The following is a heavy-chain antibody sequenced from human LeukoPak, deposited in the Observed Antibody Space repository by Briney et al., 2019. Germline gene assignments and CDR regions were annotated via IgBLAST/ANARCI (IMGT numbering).Heavy chain of an antibody. J-gene: IGHJ4*02. D-gene: IGHD3-16*01. V-gene: IGHV1-2*04. CDR1: GNTLTRHY. CDR2: INPNSGGT. CDR3: ARGGLDY. Sequence: ASVKVSCKASGNTLTRHYMHWVRQAPGQGLEWMGWINPNSGGTNYAQKFQGWVTMTRDTSISTAYMELSRLRSDDTAVYYCARGGLDYWGQGTLVTVSS.